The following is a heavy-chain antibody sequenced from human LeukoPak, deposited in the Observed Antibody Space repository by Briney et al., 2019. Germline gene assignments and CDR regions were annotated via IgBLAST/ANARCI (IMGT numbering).Heavy chain of an antibody. Sequence: SETLSLTCTVSGGSISSGSHYWSWIRQPAGKGLEWIGRIFASGSSNYNPSLKSRVTISVDTSKNQFSLKLTSVTAADTAVYYCARDSRGGYYYFDYWGQGTLVTVSS. V-gene: IGHV4-61*02. J-gene: IGHJ4*02. D-gene: IGHD5-12*01. CDR1: GGSISSGSHY. CDR2: IFASGSS. CDR3: ARDSRGGYYYFDY.